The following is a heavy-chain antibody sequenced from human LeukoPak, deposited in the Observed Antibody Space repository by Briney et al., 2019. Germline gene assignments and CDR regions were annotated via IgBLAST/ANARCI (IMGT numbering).Heavy chain of an antibody. D-gene: IGHD1-26*01. V-gene: IGHV4-59*01. Sequence: PSETLSLTCTVSGGSISSYYWSWLRQPPGKGLEWVGYIYYSGSTNYNPSLKSRVTISVDTSKNQFSLKLSSVTAADTAVYYCARVGEDYYYYYMDVWGKGTTVTVSS. CDR3: ARVGEDYYYYYMDV. J-gene: IGHJ6*03. CDR2: IYYSGST. CDR1: GGSISSYY.